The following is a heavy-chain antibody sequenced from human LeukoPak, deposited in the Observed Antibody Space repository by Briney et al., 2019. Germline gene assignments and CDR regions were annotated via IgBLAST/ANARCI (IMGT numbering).Heavy chain of an antibody. J-gene: IGHJ4*02. V-gene: IGHV3-43*02. CDR2: INGDGGST. D-gene: IGHD3-10*01. CDR3: AKGLDGSGSYYNPVDY. Sequence: GGSLRLSCAASGFTFDDYAMHWVRQAPGKGLEWVSLINGDGGSTYYADSVKGQFTISRDNSKKSLYLQMNSLRTEDTALYYCAKGLDGSGSYYNPVDYWGQGTLATVSS. CDR1: GFTFDDYA.